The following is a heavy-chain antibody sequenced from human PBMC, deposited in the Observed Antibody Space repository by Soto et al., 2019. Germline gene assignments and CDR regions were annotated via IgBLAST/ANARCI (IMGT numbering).Heavy chain of an antibody. CDR1: GFTFSNAW. D-gene: IGHD2-21*02. CDR3: TTDLVTGPSPDYYYYGMDV. J-gene: IGHJ6*02. Sequence: GGSLRLSCAASGFTFSNAWMNWVRQAPGKGLEWVGRIKSKTDGGTTDYAAPVKGRFTISRDDSKNTLYLQMNSLKTEDTAVYYCTTDLVTGPSPDYYYYGMDVWGQGTTVTVSS. CDR2: IKSKTDGGTT. V-gene: IGHV3-15*07.